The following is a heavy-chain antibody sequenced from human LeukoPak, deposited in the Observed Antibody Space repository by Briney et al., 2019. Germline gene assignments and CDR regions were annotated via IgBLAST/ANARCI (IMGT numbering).Heavy chain of an antibody. Sequence: GASVKVSCKASGYTFTSYAMHWVRQAPGQRLEWMGWINAGNGYTKYSQNFQGRVTITRDTSASTAYMELSSLRSEDTAVYYCARDIGKTFDYWGQGTLVTASS. CDR2: INAGNGYT. CDR3: ARDIGKTFDY. V-gene: IGHV1-3*01. CDR1: GYTFTSYA. J-gene: IGHJ4*02. D-gene: IGHD4-23*01.